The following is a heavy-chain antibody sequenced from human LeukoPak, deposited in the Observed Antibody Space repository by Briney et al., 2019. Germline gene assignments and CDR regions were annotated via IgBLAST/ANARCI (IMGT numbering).Heavy chain of an antibody. CDR3: ARERGGPIAAAGTFWFDP. CDR2: IIPIFGTA. Sequence: GASVKVSCKASGGTFSSYAISWVRQAPGQGLEWMGGIIPIFGTANYAQKFQGRVTITADKSTSTAYMELSSLRSEDTAVYYCARERGGPIAAAGTFWFDPWGQGTLVTVSS. D-gene: IGHD6-13*01. CDR1: GGTFSSYA. V-gene: IGHV1-69*06. J-gene: IGHJ5*02.